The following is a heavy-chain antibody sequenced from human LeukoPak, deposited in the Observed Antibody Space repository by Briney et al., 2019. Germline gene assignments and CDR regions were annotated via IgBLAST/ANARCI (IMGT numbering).Heavy chain of an antibody. V-gene: IGHV4-39*07. Sequence: PSETLSLTCTVSGGSISNRDYYWSWIRQPPGKGLEWIGEINHSGSTNYNPSLKSRVTISVDTSKNQFSLKLSSVTAADTAVYYCARRSIAARPRWFDPWGQGTLVTVSS. J-gene: IGHJ5*02. D-gene: IGHD6-6*01. CDR2: INHSGST. CDR1: GGSISNRDYY. CDR3: ARRSIAARPRWFDP.